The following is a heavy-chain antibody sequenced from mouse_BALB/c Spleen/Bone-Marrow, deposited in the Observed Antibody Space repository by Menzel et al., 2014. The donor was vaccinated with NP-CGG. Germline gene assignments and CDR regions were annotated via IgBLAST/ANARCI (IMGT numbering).Heavy chain of an antibody. Sequence: EVQLHHSGAELVKPGASVKLPCTASGFNIKDTYMHWVKQRPEQGLEWIGRIDPANGNTKYDPKFQGKATITADTSSNTAYLQLSSLTSEDTAVYYCARAGRGRYFDVWGAGTTVTVSS. CDR2: IDPANGNT. CDR1: GFNIKDTY. V-gene: IGHV14-3*02. CDR3: ARAGRGRYFDV. J-gene: IGHJ1*01. D-gene: IGHD4-1*01.